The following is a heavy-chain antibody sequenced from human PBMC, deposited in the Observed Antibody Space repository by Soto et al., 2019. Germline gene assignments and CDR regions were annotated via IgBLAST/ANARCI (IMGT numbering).Heavy chain of an antibody. J-gene: IGHJ4*02. CDR3: AGEVPKYYYDSRGYYRHFDY. CDR2: IYYSGST. Sequence: QVQLQESGPGLVKPSQTLSLTCTVSGGSISSGDYYWSWIRQHPGKGLEWIGYIYYSGSTYYNPSLKSRVTMSVDTSKNQFSLKLSSVTAADTAVYYCAGEVPKYYYDSRGYYRHFDYWGQGTLVTVSS. V-gene: IGHV4-31*03. CDR1: GGSISSGDYY. D-gene: IGHD3-22*01.